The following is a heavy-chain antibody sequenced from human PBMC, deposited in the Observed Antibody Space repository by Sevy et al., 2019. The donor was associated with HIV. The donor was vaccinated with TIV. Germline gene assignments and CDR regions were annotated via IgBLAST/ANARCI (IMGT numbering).Heavy chain of an antibody. D-gene: IGHD6-19*01. V-gene: IGHV3-33*06. J-gene: IGHJ4*02. CDR3: AKDQAVAGNFFDY. CDR2: IWYDGSNK. Sequence: GGSLRLSCAASGFTFSSYGMHWVRQAPGKGLEWVAVIWYDGSNKYYADSVKGRFTISRDNSKNTLYLQMNSLRAEDTAVYYCAKDQAVAGNFFDYWGQGTLVTVSS. CDR1: GFTFSSYG.